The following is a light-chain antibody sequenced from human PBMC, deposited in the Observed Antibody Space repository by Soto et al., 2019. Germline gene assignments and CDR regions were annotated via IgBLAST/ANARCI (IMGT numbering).Light chain of an antibody. V-gene: IGLV2-14*01. CDR3: SSYTSSSTLLYV. Sequence: QSALTQPASVSGSPGQSITLSCTGTSSDVGGYNYVSWYQQHPGKAPKLMIYDVSNRPSGVSSRFSGSKSGNTASLTISGLQAEDEADYHCSSYTSSSTLLYVFGTGTKLTVL. CDR2: DVS. CDR1: SSDVGGYNY. J-gene: IGLJ1*01.